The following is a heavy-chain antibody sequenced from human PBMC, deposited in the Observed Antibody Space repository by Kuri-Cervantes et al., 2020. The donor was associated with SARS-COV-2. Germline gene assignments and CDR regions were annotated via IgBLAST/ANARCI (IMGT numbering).Heavy chain of an antibody. J-gene: IGHJ4*02. D-gene: IGHD5-24*01. CDR2: IYYSGST. CDR3: ARKMRRWLQLRAYCFDY. CDR1: GGSISSYY. Sequence: ESLKISCTVSGGSISSYYWSWIRQPPGKGLEWIGYIYYSGSTNYNPSLKSRVTISVDTSKNQFSLKLSSVTAADTAVYYCARKMRRWLQLRAYCFDYWGQGTLVTVSS. V-gene: IGHV4-59*08.